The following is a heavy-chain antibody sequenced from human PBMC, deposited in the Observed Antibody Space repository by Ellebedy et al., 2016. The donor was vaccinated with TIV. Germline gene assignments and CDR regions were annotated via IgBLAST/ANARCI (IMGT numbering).Heavy chain of an antibody. CDR3: ARHVNVLTESWFDP. J-gene: IGHJ5*02. D-gene: IGHD3-9*01. Sequence: MPSETLSLTCTVSGGSISSGSYYWGWIRQAPGKGLEWIGSMYYGGSTYYNPSLKSLVTISVDTSRNQFSVKLRSVTAADTAVYYCARHVNVLTESWFDPWGQGTLVIVSS. V-gene: IGHV4-39*01. CDR1: GGSISSGSYY. CDR2: MYYGGST.